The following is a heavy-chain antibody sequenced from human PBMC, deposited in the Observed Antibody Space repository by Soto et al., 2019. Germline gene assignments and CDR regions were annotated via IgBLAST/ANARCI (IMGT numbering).Heavy chain of an antibody. Sequence: SETLSLACAVSVGSISSGGYSLSWIRQPPGKGLEWIGYIYHSWSTYYNPSLKSRVTISVDRSKKQFYLKLSSVTAADTAVYYCAREDIVVVRGFDYWAREPWSPSPQ. CDR2: IYHSWST. D-gene: IGHD2-2*01. CDR3: AREDIVVVRGFDY. V-gene: IGHV4-30-2*01. J-gene: IGHJ4*02. CDR1: VGSISSGGYS.